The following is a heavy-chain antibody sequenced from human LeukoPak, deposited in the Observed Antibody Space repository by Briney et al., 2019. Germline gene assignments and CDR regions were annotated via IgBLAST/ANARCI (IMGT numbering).Heavy chain of an antibody. CDR2: ISSRSSYI. CDR1: GFTFSSYS. D-gene: IGHD4-17*01. V-gene: IGHV3-21*01. Sequence: GGSLRLSCAASGFTFSSYSMHWARHAPGKGLEGVSSISSRSSYISYADSVKGRITISRDNAKNSLYLQMNSLRAEDTAVYYCARVVYGDYVPDYWGQGTLVTVSS. J-gene: IGHJ4*02. CDR3: ARVVYGDYVPDY.